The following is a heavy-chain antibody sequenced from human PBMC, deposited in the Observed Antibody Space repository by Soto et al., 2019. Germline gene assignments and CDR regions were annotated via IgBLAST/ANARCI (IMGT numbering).Heavy chain of an antibody. CDR2: IRSKAYGGTT. CDR3: TREGSGYPLYGMDV. V-gene: IGHV3-49*03. CDR1: GFTFGDYA. Sequence: PGGSLRLSCTASGFTFGDYAMSWFRQAPGKGLEWVGFIRSKAYGGTTEYAASVKGRFTISRDDSKSIAYLQMNSLKTEDTAVYYCTREGSGYPLYGMDVWGQGTTVTVSS. J-gene: IGHJ6*02. D-gene: IGHD3-22*01.